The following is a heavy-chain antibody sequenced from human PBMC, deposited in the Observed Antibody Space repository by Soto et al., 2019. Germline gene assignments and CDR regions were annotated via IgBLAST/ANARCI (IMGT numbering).Heavy chain of an antibody. CDR3: VSVWLRYNDAFDI. D-gene: IGHD3-9*01. CDR2: IYPGDSDT. V-gene: IGHV5-51*01. CDR1: GYSFTSYW. J-gene: IGHJ3*02. Sequence: PGESLKISCKGSGYSFTSYWIGWVRQMPGKGLEWMGIIYPGDSDTRYSPSFQGQVTISADKSISTAYLQWSSLKASDTAMYYCVSVWLRYNDAFDIWGQGTMVTVSS.